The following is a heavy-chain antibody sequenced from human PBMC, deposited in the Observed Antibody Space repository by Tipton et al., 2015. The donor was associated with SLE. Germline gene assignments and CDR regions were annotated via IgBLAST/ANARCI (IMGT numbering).Heavy chain of an antibody. Sequence: SLRLSCAASGFTFSSYAMTWVRQAPGKGLEWVSSIRAGGDTTYYGDSVKGRFTISRDNSKNTFYLQMNSLRPADTAVYYCARRRFWYFDLWGRGTLVTVSS. CDR3: ARRRFWYFDL. J-gene: IGHJ2*01. CDR2: IRAGGDTT. V-gene: IGHV3-23*01. CDR1: GFTFSSYA.